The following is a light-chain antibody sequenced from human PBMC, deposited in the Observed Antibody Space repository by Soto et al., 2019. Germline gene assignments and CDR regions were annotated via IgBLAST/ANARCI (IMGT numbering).Light chain of an antibody. CDR2: EVT. J-gene: IGLJ1*01. CDR1: SSDVGSYNF. CDR3: CSYTSSSTLHV. Sequence: QSALTQPASVSGSPGQSITISCAGTSSDVGSYNFVSWYQQHPGRAPKLMIYEVTKRPSGVSSRFSGSKSGNTASLTISGLQAEDEADYYCCSYTSSSTLHVFGTGTKVTLL. V-gene: IGLV2-14*02.